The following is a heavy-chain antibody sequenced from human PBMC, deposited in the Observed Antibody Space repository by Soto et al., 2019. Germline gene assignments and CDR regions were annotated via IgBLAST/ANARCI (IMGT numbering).Heavy chain of an antibody. V-gene: IGHV4-61*01. CDR3: ARARVVVAATTDFDY. Sequence: SETLSLTCTVSGGSVISGSYYLIWIREPPGKGLELIGYIYYSGSTNYNPSLKSRVTISVDTSKNQFSLKLSSVTAADTAVYYCARARVVVAATTDFDYWGQGTLVTVSS. D-gene: IGHD2-15*01. CDR2: IYYSGST. J-gene: IGHJ4*02. CDR1: GGSVISGSYY.